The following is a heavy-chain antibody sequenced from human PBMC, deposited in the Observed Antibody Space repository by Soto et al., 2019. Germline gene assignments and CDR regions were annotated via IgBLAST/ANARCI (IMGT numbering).Heavy chain of an antibody. D-gene: IGHD5-18*01. CDR1: GYTFTSYD. Sequence: GASVKVSCKASGYTFTSYDINWVRQATGQGLEWMGWMNPNSGNTGYAQKFQGRVTMTRNTSISTAYMELSSLRSEDTAVYYCARGLLSGGVSGYSYGYNGVDAFDSWGQGTMVTVSS. V-gene: IGHV1-8*01. CDR3: ARGLLSGGVSGYSYGYNGVDAFDS. CDR2: MNPNSGNT. J-gene: IGHJ3*02.